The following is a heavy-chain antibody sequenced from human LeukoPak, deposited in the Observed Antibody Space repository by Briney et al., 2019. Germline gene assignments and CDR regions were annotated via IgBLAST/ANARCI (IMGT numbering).Heavy chain of an antibody. J-gene: IGHJ5*02. CDR2: ISADATTI. D-gene: IGHD3-10*01. CDR3: AREARGVIITQKFFDWFDP. Sequence: PGGSLRLSCAASGFTFSDYYMSWIRQAPGKGLEWVSYISADATTIYQADSVKGRFTISRDNAKNSLYLQMNSLRAEDTAVYYCAREARGVIITQKFFDWFDPWGQGTLVTVSS. V-gene: IGHV3-11*04. CDR1: GFTFSDYY.